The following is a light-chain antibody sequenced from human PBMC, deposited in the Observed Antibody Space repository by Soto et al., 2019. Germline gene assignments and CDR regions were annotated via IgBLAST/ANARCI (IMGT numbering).Light chain of an antibody. CDR3: QKYNSAPLT. Sequence: DIQMTQSPSSLSAFVGDRVTITCRASQGIANYLAWYQQKPGKVTKLLIYAASTLQSGVPSRFSGSGSGTDFTLIISSLQPEDVATYFCQKYNSAPLTFGGGTGVEIK. CDR2: AAS. V-gene: IGKV1-27*01. J-gene: IGKJ4*01. CDR1: QGIANY.